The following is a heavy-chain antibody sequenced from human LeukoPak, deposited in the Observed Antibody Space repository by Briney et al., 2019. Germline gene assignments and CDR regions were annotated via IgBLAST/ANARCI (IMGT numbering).Heavy chain of an antibody. CDR2: ISSNGGST. Sequence: GGSLRLSCAASGFTFSSYAMHWVRQAPGKGLEYVSAISSNGGSTYYANSVKGRFTISRDNSKNTLYLQMGSLGAEDMAVYYCAREGNWNYRYFDYWGQGTLVTVSS. J-gene: IGHJ4*02. D-gene: IGHD1-7*01. V-gene: IGHV3-64*01. CDR1: GFTFSSYA. CDR3: AREGNWNYRYFDY.